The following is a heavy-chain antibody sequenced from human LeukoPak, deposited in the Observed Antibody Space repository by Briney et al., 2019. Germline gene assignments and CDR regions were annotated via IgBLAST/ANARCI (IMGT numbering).Heavy chain of an antibody. D-gene: IGHD6-13*01. J-gene: IGHJ5*02. CDR3: ARQGLGIAAALFDP. CDR1: GYSISSGYY. CDR2: IYHSGST. Sequence: SETLSLTCAVSGYSISSGYYCGWIRQPPGKGLEWIGSIYHSGSTYYNPSLKSRVTISVDTSKNQFSLKLSSVTAADTAVYYCARQGLGIAAALFDPWGQGTLVTVSS. V-gene: IGHV4-38-2*01.